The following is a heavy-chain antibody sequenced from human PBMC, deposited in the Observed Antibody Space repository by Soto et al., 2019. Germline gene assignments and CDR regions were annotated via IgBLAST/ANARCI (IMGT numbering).Heavy chain of an antibody. V-gene: IGHV4-34*01. CDR1: GGSFSGYY. Sequence: QVQLQQWGAGLLKPSETLSLTCAVYGGSFSGYYWSWIRQPPGKGLEWIGEINHSGSTNYNPSLKSRVTISVDTSKNQFSLKLSSVTAAGTAVYYCARERWLQPIYFDYWGQGSLVTVSS. CDR3: ARERWLQPIYFDY. CDR2: INHSGST. J-gene: IGHJ4*02. D-gene: IGHD5-12*01.